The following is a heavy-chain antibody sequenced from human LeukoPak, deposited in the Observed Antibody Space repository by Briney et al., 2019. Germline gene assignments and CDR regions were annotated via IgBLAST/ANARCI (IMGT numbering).Heavy chain of an antibody. CDR3: ARAGNYYSSGSYLGY. Sequence: SETLSLTCTVSGGSISSSTYYWGWIRQPPGKGLEWIGSIYYSGSTYYNPSLKSRVTISADTSKNQFSLRLTSVTAADTAVYYCARAGNYYSSGSYLGYWGQGTLVTVSS. J-gene: IGHJ4*02. CDR2: IYYSGST. V-gene: IGHV4-39*07. D-gene: IGHD3-10*01. CDR1: GGSISSSTYY.